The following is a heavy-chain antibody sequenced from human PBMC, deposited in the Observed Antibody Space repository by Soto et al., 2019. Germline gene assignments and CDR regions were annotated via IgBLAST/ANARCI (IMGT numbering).Heavy chain of an antibody. Sequence: LKLSCVASGVSFSVFGMHWVRQFPGKGLEWVAVISNDGSKRYYIESVEGRFTISRDDSKNTPYLQMDSLRVDDTAVYYCAKDKVPYFDYWSRQRWFDPWGKGTPVTVSS. V-gene: IGHV3-30*18. J-gene: IGHJ5*02. CDR3: AKDKVPYFDYWSRQRWFDP. D-gene: IGHD3-3*01. CDR1: GVSFSVFG. CDR2: ISNDGSKR.